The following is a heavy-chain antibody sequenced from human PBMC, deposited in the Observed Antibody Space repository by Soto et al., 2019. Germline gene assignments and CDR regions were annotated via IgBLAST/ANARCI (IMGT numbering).Heavy chain of an antibody. Sequence: EVQLVESGGGLIQPGGSLRLSCAVSGFTFSSYAMSWVRQAPGKGLEWVSAISGSGGSTYYADSVKGRFTISRDNSKNTLYLQINSLRAEDTAVYYCAKEPSRVDGMDVWGQGTTVTVSS. CDR2: ISGSGGST. V-gene: IGHV3-23*04. CDR1: GFTFSSYA. D-gene: IGHD2-15*01. J-gene: IGHJ6*02. CDR3: AKEPSRVDGMDV.